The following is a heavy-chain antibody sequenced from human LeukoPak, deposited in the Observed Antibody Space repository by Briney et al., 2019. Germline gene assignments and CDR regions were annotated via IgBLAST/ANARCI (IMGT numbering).Heavy chain of an antibody. Sequence: PSETLSLTCTVSGASISSYYWSWIRQPPGKGLEWIGYIYYSGSTNYNPSLKSRVTISVDTSKNQFSLKLSSVTAADTAVYYCARWLYSDTAMVYYFDYSGQGTLVTVSS. CDR3: ARWLYSDTAMVYYFDY. CDR2: IYYSGST. J-gene: IGHJ4*02. D-gene: IGHD5-18*01. V-gene: IGHV4-59*01. CDR1: GASISSYY.